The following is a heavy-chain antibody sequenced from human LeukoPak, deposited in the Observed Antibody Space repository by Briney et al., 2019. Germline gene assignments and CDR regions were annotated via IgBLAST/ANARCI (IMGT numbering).Heavy chain of an antibody. CDR3: ARRLWSRGLFGY. CDR2: IYYSGST. Sequence: SETLSLTCTVSGGSISSGGYYWSWIRQHPGKGLEWIGYIYYSGSTYYNPSLKSRVTISVDTSKSQFSLKLSSVTAADTAVYYCARRLWSRGLFGYWGQGTLVTVSS. J-gene: IGHJ4*02. CDR1: GGSISSGGYY. D-gene: IGHD5-18*01. V-gene: IGHV4-31*03.